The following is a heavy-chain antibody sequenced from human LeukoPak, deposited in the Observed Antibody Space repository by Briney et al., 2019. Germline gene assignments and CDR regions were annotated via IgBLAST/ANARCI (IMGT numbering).Heavy chain of an antibody. CDR2: IYYSGGT. J-gene: IGHJ6*02. V-gene: IGHV4-39*07. D-gene: IGHD4-11*01. CDR1: GGSISSSSYY. Sequence: SETLSLTCTVSGGSISSSSYYWGWIRQPPGKGLEWIGSIYYSGGTYYNPSLKSRVTISVDTSKNQFSLKLSSVTAADTAVYYCARVPTVTYYYYYGMDVWGQGTTVTVSS. CDR3: ARVPTVTYYYYYGMDV.